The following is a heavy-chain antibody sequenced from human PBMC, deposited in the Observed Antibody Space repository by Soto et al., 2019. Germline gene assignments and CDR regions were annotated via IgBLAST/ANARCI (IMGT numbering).Heavy chain of an antibody. CDR1: GFTFSDYA. CDR3: AKRGRTTIRGGNYYLDY. D-gene: IGHD3-16*01. J-gene: IGHJ4*02. CDR2: VSGSGGTT. Sequence: EVQVLESGGGLVQPGGSLRLSCVASGFTFSDYAINWVRQAPGKGLERVSGVSGSGGTTYYADSVKGRFTISRDNSKNTVYLLMSSLRAEDTAQYYCAKRGRTTIRGGNYYLDYWGQGTLVTVSS. V-gene: IGHV3-23*01.